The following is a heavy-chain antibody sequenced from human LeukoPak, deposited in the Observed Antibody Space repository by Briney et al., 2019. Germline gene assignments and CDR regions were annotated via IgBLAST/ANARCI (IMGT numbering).Heavy chain of an antibody. CDR1: GFTFSSYA. Sequence: PGGSLRLSCAASGFTFSSYAMSWVRQAPGKGLEWVSSISGSGGSTYYADSVKGRFTNARDNSKNTLHLQMNSLRADDTAVYYCAKFQATVGWLSDRWGQGTLVTVSS. CDR3: AKFQATVGWLSDR. J-gene: IGHJ5*02. V-gene: IGHV3-23*01. CDR2: ISGSGGST. D-gene: IGHD6-19*01.